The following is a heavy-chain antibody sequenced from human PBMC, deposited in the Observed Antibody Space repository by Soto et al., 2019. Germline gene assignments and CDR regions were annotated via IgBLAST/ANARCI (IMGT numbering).Heavy chain of an antibody. D-gene: IGHD5-12*01. CDR1: GFTFSSYA. Sequence: EVQLLKSGGGLVQPGGSLRLSCEASGFTFSSYAMSWVRQARGKGLEWLSTVSAGGDRTYYADSVKGRFSISRDTSMNTVFLQMNSLRVEDTAVYFCARERGYGAYGNHDFDYWGRGTLVPVSS. V-gene: IGHV3-23*01. J-gene: IGHJ4*02. CDR2: VSAGGDRT. CDR3: ARERGYGAYGNHDFDY.